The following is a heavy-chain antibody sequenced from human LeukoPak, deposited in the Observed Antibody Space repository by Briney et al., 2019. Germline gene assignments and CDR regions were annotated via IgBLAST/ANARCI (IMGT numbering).Heavy chain of an antibody. Sequence: PGRSLRLSCAASGFTFSSYGMHWVRQAPGKGLEWVAVISYDGSNKYYADSVKGRFTISRDNSKNTLYLQMNSLRAEDTAVYYCAKGDGRGDYEKNFDHWGQGTLVTVSS. J-gene: IGHJ4*02. D-gene: IGHD4-17*01. CDR3: AKGDGRGDYEKNFDH. CDR1: GFTFSSYG. CDR2: ISYDGSNK. V-gene: IGHV3-30*18.